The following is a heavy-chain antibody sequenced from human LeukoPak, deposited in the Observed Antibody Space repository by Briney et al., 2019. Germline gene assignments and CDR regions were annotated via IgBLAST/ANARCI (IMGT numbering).Heavy chain of an antibody. D-gene: IGHD5-24*01. J-gene: IGHJ4*02. CDR1: GFTFSSYG. CDR2: ISYDGSNK. Sequence: PGGSLRLSCAASGFTFSSYGMHWVRQAPGKGLEWVAVISYDGSNKYCADSVKGRFTISRDNSKNTLYLQMNSLRAEDTAVYYCAKASGQLKTGGQIDYWGQGTLVTVSS. V-gene: IGHV3-30*18. CDR3: AKASGQLKTGGQIDY.